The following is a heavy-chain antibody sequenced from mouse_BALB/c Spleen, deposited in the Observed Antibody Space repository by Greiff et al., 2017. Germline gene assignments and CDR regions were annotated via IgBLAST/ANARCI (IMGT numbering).Heavy chain of an antibody. J-gene: IGHJ2*01. CDR3: ARGTVYFDD. CDR2: IYPGNVNT. D-gene: IGHD1-1*01. Sequence: QVQLQQSGPELVKPGASVRISCKASGYTFTSYYIHWVKQRPGQGLEWIGWIYPGNVNTKYNEKFKGKATLTADKSSSTAYMQLSSLTSEDSAVYFCARGTVYFDDWGQGTTLTVSS. V-gene: IGHV1S56*01. CDR1: GYTFTSYY.